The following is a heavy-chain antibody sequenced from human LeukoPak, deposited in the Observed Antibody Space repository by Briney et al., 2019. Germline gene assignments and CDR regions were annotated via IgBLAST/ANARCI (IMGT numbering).Heavy chain of an antibody. CDR3: ARDHNYGSDY. CDR1: GFTMRNHW. V-gene: IGHV3-7*03. D-gene: IGHD5-18*01. CDR2: IKEDGSEK. Sequence: PGGSLRLSCAASGFTMRNHWMSWVRQAPGKGLEWVANIKEDGSEKYYVDSVKGRFTISRDSAKNSLYLQMNSLRVEDTAVYYCARDHNYGSDYWGQGTLVTVSS. J-gene: IGHJ4*02.